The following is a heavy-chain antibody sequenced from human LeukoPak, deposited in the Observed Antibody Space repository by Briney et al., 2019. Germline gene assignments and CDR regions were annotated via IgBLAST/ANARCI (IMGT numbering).Heavy chain of an antibody. Sequence: PGRSLRLSCAASGFTFDDYAMRWVRQAPGKGLEWVSGISWNSGSIGYADSVKGRFTISRDNAKNSLYLQMNSLRAEDTALYYCARSSWYYYYGMDVWGQGTTVTVSS. V-gene: IGHV3-9*01. CDR1: GFTFDDYA. CDR3: ARSSWYYYYGMDV. D-gene: IGHD6-13*01. CDR2: ISWNSGSI. J-gene: IGHJ6*02.